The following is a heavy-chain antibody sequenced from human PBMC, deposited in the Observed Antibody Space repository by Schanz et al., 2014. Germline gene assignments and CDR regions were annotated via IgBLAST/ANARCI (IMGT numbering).Heavy chain of an antibody. Sequence: QGQLVQSGPEVKEPGASVKVSCTASGGTFSSDTFSWVRQAPGQGLEWMGRIVPIAGITNYAQRFQGRVTITADKSSDTAYMELSSLRSEDTAVYYCAREVGLYDRGWFDPWGQGTLVTVSS. CDR1: GGTFSSDT. D-gene: IGHD3-22*01. CDR2: IVPIAGIT. V-gene: IGHV1-69*04. CDR3: AREVGLYDRGWFDP. J-gene: IGHJ5*02.